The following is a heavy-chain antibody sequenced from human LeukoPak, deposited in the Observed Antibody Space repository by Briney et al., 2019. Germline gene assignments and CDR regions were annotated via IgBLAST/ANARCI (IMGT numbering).Heavy chain of an antibody. CDR2: INHSGST. CDR3: ARGGGSSGWYYDY. V-gene: IGHV4-34*01. J-gene: IGHJ4*02. Sequence: PSETLSLTCAVYGGSFSGYYWSWIRQPPGKGLEWIGEINHSGSTNYNPSLKSRVTISVDTSKNQFSLKLSSVTAADTAVYYCARGGGSSGWYYDYWGQGTLVTVSS. CDR1: GGSFSGYY. D-gene: IGHD6-19*01.